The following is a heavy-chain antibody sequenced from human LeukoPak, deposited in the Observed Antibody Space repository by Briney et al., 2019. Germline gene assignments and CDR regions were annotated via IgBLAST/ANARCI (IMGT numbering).Heavy chain of an antibody. CDR3: ARYVLSVAGTSL. J-gene: IGHJ4*02. V-gene: IGHV4-39*01. Sequence: SETLSLTCTVSGGSISSSSYYWSWIRQPPGQGLEWIGTIYYSGSTYYNPSLKSRVTISVDTSKNQFSLKLSSVTAADTAVYYCARYVLSVAGTSLWGQGTLVTVSS. CDR2: IYYSGST. D-gene: IGHD6-19*01. CDR1: GGSISSSSYY.